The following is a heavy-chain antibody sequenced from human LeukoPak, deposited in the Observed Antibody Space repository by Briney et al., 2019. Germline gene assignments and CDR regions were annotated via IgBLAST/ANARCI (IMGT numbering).Heavy chain of an antibody. CDR1: GFTFSSYE. CDR2: ISESGTTI. V-gene: IGHV3-48*03. Sequence: PGGSLRLSCAASGFTFSSYEMNWFRQAPGKGLEWVAYISESGTTIYYADSVKGRFTISRDIAKSSLYLLMNSLRVEDTALYYCAREDVESNYGGGFDYWGQGTLVTVSS. CDR3: AREDVESNYGGGFDY. D-gene: IGHD2-21*01. J-gene: IGHJ4*02.